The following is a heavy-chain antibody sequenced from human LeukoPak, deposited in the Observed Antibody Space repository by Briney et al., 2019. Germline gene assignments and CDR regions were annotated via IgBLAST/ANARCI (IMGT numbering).Heavy chain of an antibody. CDR2: INTDDNT. Sequence: SETLSLTCIVSGGSISGYYWSWVRQPAGKGLEWLGRINTDDNTNYNPSLKSRLTMSLDTSKSQFFLNLTSVTAADTAVYYCAREWRSTSSRPLDSWGQGSLVTVSS. D-gene: IGHD2-2*01. J-gene: IGHJ4*02. V-gene: IGHV4-4*07. CDR3: AREWRSTSSRPLDS. CDR1: GGSISGYY.